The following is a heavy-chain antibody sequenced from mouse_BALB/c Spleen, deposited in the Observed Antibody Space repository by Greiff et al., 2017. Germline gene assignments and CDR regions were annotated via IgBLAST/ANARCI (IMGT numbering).Heavy chain of an antibody. CDR3: ARSTMITTNAMDY. J-gene: IGHJ4*01. Sequence: QVQLKESGPGLVAPSQSLSITCTVSGFSLTGYGVNWVRQPPGKGLEWLGMIWGDGSTDYNSALKSRLSISKDNSKSQVFLKMNSLQTDDTARYYCARSTMITTNAMDYWGQGTSGTVSS. CDR1: GFSLTGYG. V-gene: IGHV2-6-7*01. D-gene: IGHD2-4*01. CDR2: IWGDGST.